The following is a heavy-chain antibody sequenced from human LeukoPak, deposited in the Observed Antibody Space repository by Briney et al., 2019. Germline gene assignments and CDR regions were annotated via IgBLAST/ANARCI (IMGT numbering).Heavy chain of an antibody. CDR1: GFTFSTYS. J-gene: IGHJ4*02. Sequence: PGGSLRLSCAASGFTFSTYSIHWVRQAPGKGLEWVTVISADGRTQYYSDSVKGRFTISRDNSKNTLYLQMNSLRAEDTAVYYCAKDQGDIVVVVACLDYWGQGTLVTVSS. CDR2: ISADGRTQ. CDR3: AKDQGDIVVVVACLDY. D-gene: IGHD2-15*01. V-gene: IGHV3-30*18.